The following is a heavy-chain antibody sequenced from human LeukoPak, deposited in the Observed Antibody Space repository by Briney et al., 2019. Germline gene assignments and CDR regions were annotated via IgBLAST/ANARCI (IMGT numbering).Heavy chain of an antibody. CDR1: GFIFSSYW. J-gene: IGHJ4*02. CDR3: ARDYYDSRGYLVPLGY. D-gene: IGHD3-22*01. V-gene: IGHV3-7*01. CDR2: IKEDGSEK. Sequence: GGSLRLSCAASGFIFSSYWMTWVRQVPGKGLEWVANIKEDGSEKNYVDSVKGRFTISRDNAENSLYLQMNSLRAEDTAVYYCARDYYDSRGYLVPLGYWGQGALVTVSS.